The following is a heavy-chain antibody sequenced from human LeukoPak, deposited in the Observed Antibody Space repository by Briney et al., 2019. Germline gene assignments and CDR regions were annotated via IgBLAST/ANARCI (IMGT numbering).Heavy chain of an antibody. CDR1: GGTFSSYT. CDR2: IIPILGIA. CDR3: ARAYSSSSGGGMDV. V-gene: IGHV1-69*02. D-gene: IGHD6-6*01. Sequence: SVKVSCKASGGTFSSYTISWVRQAPGQGLEWMGRIIPILGIANYAQKFQGRVTITADKSTSTAYMELSSLRSEDTAVYYCARAYSSSSGGGMDVWGQGTTVAVSS. J-gene: IGHJ6*02.